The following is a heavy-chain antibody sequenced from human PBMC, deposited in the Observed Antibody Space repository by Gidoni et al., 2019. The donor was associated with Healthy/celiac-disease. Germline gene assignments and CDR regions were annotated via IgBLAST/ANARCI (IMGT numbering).Heavy chain of an antibody. V-gene: IGHV1-69*06. Sequence: QVQLVQSAAAVKKPGSSVKVSCKASGGPFSSYAISWVRPAPGQGLEWMGGIIPIFGTANYAQKFQGRVTITADKSTSTAYMELSSLRAEDTAVYYCASSSTSWGWFDPWGQGTLVTVSS. D-gene: IGHD2-2*01. CDR2: IIPIFGTA. J-gene: IGHJ5*02. CDR3: ASSSTSWGWFDP. CDR1: GGPFSSYA.